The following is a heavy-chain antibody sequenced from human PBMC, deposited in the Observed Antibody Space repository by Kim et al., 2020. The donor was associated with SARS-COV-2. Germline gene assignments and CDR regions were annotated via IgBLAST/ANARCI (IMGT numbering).Heavy chain of an antibody. Sequence: NPSLKSRVTISVDTSKNQFSLKLSSVTAADTAVYYCARTRGDWKFYGMDVWGQGTTVTVSS. CDR3: ARTRGDWKFYGMDV. V-gene: IGHV4-34*01. D-gene: IGHD1-1*01. J-gene: IGHJ6*02.